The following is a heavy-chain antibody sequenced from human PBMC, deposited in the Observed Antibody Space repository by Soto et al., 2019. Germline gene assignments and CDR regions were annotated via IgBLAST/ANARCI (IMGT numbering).Heavy chain of an antibody. D-gene: IGHD4-4*01. CDR3: ARDQYSNYYYYGMDV. Sequence: GGSLRLSCAASGFTFSSYAMHWVRQAPGKGLEWVAVILYDGSNKYYADSVKGRFTISRDNSKNTLYLQMNSLRAEDTAVYYCARDQYSNYYYYGMDVWGQGTTVTVSS. J-gene: IGHJ6*02. CDR2: ILYDGSNK. CDR1: GFTFSSYA. V-gene: IGHV3-30-3*01.